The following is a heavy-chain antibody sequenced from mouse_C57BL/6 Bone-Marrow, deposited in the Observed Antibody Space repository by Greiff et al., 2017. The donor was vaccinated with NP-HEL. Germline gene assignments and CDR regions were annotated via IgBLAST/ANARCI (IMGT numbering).Heavy chain of an antibody. V-gene: IGHV3-6*01. CDR3: ASPRWLLMDFDY. J-gene: IGHJ2*01. CDR2: ISYDGSN. CDR1: GYSITSGYF. D-gene: IGHD2-3*01. Sequence: ESGPGLVKPSQSLSLSCSVTGYSITSGYFWNWIRQFQGNKLEGMGFISYDGSNNYNPSLKNRITITRDTSKNQFFLKLKSVTTEDTATDYCASPRWLLMDFDYWGQGTTLTVSS.